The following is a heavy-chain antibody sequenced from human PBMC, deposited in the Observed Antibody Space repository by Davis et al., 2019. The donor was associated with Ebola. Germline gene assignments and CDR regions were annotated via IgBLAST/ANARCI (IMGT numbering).Heavy chain of an antibody. D-gene: IGHD1-26*01. J-gene: IGHJ4*02. V-gene: IGHV1-69*13. Sequence: SVKVSCKASGGTFSRYAIHWVRQAPGQGLEWMGEIIPISTTTNYAQKFQDRITITADESTTTAYMELSSLGSEDTAVYYCARGVGATADYWGQGTLVTVSS. CDR3: ARGVGATADY. CDR2: IIPISTTT. CDR1: GGTFSRYA.